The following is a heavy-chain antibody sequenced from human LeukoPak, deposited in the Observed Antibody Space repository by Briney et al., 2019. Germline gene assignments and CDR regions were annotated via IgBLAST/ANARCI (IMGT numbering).Heavy chain of an antibody. V-gene: IGHV3-30*02. Sequence: GGSLRLSCAASGFTFSSYGMHWVRQAPGKGLEWVAFIRYDGSNKYYADSVKGRFTISRDNSKNTLYLQMDSLRAEDTAVYYCAKGRVGATPRDAFDIWGQGTMVTVSS. CDR1: GFTFSSYG. CDR2: IRYDGSNK. CDR3: AKGRVGATPRDAFDI. J-gene: IGHJ3*02. D-gene: IGHD1-26*01.